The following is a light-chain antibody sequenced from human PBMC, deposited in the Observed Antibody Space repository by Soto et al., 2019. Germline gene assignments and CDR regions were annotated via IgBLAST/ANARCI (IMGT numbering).Light chain of an antibody. V-gene: IGLV4-69*01. CDR1: SGHSSYA. CDR3: PTGGTGIRV. Sequence: QLVLTQSPSASASLGASVKLTCTLSSGHSSYAIAWYQQRPEKGPRYLMKLNSDGSHSKGDGIPDRFSGSSSGAERYLTIPSLRSEEEADNSCPTGGTGIRVFGGGTK. CDR2: LNSDGSH. J-gene: IGLJ3*02.